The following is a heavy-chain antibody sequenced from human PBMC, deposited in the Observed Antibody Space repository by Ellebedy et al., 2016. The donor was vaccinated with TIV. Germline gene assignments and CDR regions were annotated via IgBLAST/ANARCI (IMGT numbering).Heavy chain of an antibody. CDR1: GFTFSSYG. CDR2: IWYDGSNK. CDR3: ARVPGGEVYFDY. J-gene: IGHJ4*02. D-gene: IGHD3-16*01. Sequence: GESLKISXAASGFTFSSYGMHWVRQAPGKGLEWVAVIWYDGSNKYYADSVKGRFTISRDNSKNTLYLQMNSLRAEDTAVYYCARVPGGEVYFDYWGQGTLVTVSS. V-gene: IGHV3-33*01.